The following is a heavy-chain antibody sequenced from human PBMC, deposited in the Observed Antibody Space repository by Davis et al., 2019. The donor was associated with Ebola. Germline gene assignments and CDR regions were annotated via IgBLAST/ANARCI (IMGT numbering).Heavy chain of an antibody. J-gene: IGHJ4*02. CDR3: ARLSDSSGYYLDY. CDR1: GYSFTSYW. D-gene: IGHD3-22*01. V-gene: IGHV5-51*01. CDR2: IYPGDSDT. Sequence: KVSCKGSGYSFTSYWIGWVRQMPGKGLEWMGIIYPGDSDTRYSPSFQGQVTISADKSISTAYLQWSSLKASDTAMYYCARLSDSSGYYLDYWGQGTLVTVSS.